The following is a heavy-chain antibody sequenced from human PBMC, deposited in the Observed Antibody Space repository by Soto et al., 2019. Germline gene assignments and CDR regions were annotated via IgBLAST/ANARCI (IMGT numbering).Heavy chain of an antibody. CDR1: GFTFSSYG. V-gene: IGHV3-30*18. Sequence: QVQLVESGGGVVQPGRSLRLSCAASGFTFSSYGMHWVRQAPGKGLEWVAVISYDGSNKYYADSVKGRFTISRDNSKNTLYLQMNSLRAEDTAVYYCAKETGTVTFDYWGQGTLVTVSS. CDR3: AKETGTVTFDY. CDR2: ISYDGSNK. D-gene: IGHD1-1*01. J-gene: IGHJ4*02.